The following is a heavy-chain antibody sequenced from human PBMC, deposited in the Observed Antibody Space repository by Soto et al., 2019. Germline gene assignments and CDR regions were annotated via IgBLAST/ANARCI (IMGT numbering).Heavy chain of an antibody. CDR1: GGSFSGYY. J-gene: IGHJ4*02. Sequence: ETLSLTCAVYGGSFSGYYWSWIRQPPGKGLEWIGEINHSGSTNYNPSLKSRVTISVDTSKNQFSLKLSSVTAADTAVYYCARTGAKYYFDYWGQGTLVTVSS. CDR3: ARTGAKYYFDY. CDR2: INHSGST. V-gene: IGHV4-34*01. D-gene: IGHD1-26*01.